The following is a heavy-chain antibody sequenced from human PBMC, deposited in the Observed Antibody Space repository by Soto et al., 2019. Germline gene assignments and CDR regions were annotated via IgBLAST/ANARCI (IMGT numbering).Heavy chain of an antibody. V-gene: IGHV4-34*01. J-gene: IGHJ2*01. CDR3: AREVPSRYFDL. Sequence: SETLSLTCAVYGGSFIGYYWSWILQPPGKGLEWIGEINHSGSTNYNPSLKSRVTISVDTSKNQFSLKLSSVTAADTAVYYCAREVPSRYFDLWGRGTPVTVSS. CDR2: INHSGST. D-gene: IGHD3-10*01. CDR1: GGSFIGYY.